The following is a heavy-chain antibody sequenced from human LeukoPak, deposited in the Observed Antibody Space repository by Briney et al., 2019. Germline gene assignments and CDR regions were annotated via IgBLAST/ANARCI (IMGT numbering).Heavy chain of an antibody. D-gene: IGHD3-22*01. CDR2: IYYRGST. V-gene: IGHV4-59*01. Sequence: SETLSLTCTVSGGSLSSSYCNWIRQPPGKGVEWIGYIYYRGSTNYNPSLKSRVTMSVDTPNNQFSLKLSSVTAADTAVYYCARGADSSGYYSIFYFDYWGQGTLVTVSS. J-gene: IGHJ4*02. CDR3: ARGADSSGYYSIFYFDY. CDR1: GGSLSSSY.